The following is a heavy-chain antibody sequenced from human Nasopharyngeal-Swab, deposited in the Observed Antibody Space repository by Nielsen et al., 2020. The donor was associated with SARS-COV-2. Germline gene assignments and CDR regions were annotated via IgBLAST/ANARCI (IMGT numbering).Heavy chain of an antibody. CDR2: IFPDDSQT. CDR3: AKYYDQDGYSP. CDR1: GYTFAHDW. V-gene: IGHV5-51*01. J-gene: IGHJ1*01. D-gene: IGHD3-3*01. Sequence: GESLKISCQTSGYTFAHDWIGWVRQMPGKGLEWLGIIFPDDSQTRYSPSFKGQVTISVDKSTSTVYLQWSSLKASDTAIYYCAKYYDQDGYSPWGQGTLVTVSS.